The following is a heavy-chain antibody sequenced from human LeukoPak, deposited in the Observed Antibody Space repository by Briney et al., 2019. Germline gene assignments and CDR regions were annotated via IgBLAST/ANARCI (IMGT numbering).Heavy chain of an antibody. Sequence: GGSLRLSCAASGFTFSSYGMNWVRQAPGKGLEWVSSISSSCSYIYYADSGKGRFTISRDHAKNSLYMQMNSLRAEDTAVYYCARDYEDDSSGYYNYYYYYMDVWGKGTTVTVSS. CDR1: GFTFSSYG. CDR3: ARDYEDDSSGYYNYYYYYMDV. CDR2: ISSSCSYI. V-gene: IGHV3-21*01. J-gene: IGHJ6*03. D-gene: IGHD3-22*01.